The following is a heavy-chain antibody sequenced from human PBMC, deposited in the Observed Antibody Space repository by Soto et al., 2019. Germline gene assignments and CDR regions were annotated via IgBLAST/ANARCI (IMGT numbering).Heavy chain of an antibody. D-gene: IGHD5-12*01. CDR3: AKGDNLGPKTGYAFDP. CDR2: TYFRSKWYN. V-gene: IGHV6-1*01. CDR1: GDSVSSNTAS. Sequence: SPTLSLTCAISGDSVSSNTASWNWIRQSPSRGIEWLGRTYFRSKWYNDYAVSVKSRIIINPGTSNNQFSLQLNSVTPEDTAVYFCAKGDNLGPKTGYAFDPWGQGIMVTVSS. J-gene: IGHJ5*02.